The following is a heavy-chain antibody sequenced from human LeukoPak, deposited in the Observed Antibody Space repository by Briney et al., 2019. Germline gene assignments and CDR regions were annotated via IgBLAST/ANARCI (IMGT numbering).Heavy chain of an antibody. Sequence: SETLSLTCAVYGGSFSGYCCSWIRQPPGKRLEWIGEINRSGSTNFNPSLKSRLTISLDTSKNQFSLKQSSVTAADTAVYYCARGLRWKYWYFDLWGRGTLVTVSS. CDR2: INRSGST. D-gene: IGHD4-23*01. V-gene: IGHV4-34*01. J-gene: IGHJ2*01. CDR3: ARGLRWKYWYFDL. CDR1: GGSFSGYC.